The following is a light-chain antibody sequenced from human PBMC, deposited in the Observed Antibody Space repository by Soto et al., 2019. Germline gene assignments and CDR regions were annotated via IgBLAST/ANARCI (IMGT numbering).Light chain of an antibody. CDR2: ETS. CDR3: FSFTSTNTQV. CDR1: SSDFGSYKF. V-gene: IGLV2-14*02. J-gene: IGLJ1*01. Sequence: QSALTQPASVSGSPGQSVTISCTGTSSDFGSYKFVSWYQHHPGKVPKVIIYETSKRPSGVSDRFCGSTSGNPASLTISGIQAEEEADYYCFSFTSTNTQVFGSGTTVTVL.